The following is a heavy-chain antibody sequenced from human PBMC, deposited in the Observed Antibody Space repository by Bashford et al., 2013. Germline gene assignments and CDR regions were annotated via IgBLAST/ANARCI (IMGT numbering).Heavy chain of an antibody. CDR2: INPNSGGT. D-gene: IGHD4-17*01. CDR3: ASGSSVTFLAY. Sequence: ASVKVSCKASGYTFTGYYMHWVRQAPGQGLEWMGWINPNSGGTNYAQKFQGRVTITADKSTSTAYMELSRVRSDDTAVYYCASGSSVTFLAYWGQGTLVTVSS. J-gene: IGHJ4*02. V-gene: IGHV1-2*02. CDR1: GYTFTGYY.